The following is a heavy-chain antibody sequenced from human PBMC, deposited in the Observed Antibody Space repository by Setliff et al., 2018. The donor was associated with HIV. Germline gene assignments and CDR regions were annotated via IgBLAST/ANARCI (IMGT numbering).Heavy chain of an antibody. CDR3: ARGRPFGKFVDYFDS. V-gene: IGHV4-31*03. D-gene: IGHD2-21*01. CDR2: IFYNENT. J-gene: IGHJ4*02. CDR1: GGSISSGGYY. Sequence: PSETLSLTCTVSGGSISSGGYYWNWIRQHPGKGLEWIGYIFYNENTQYDPSLKSRVSMSVDTPKNQFSLNLRTVTAADTAIYFCARGRPFGKFVDYFDSWGQGKLVTVSS.